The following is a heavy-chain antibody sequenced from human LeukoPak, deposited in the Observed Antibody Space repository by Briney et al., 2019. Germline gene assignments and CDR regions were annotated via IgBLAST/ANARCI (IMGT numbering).Heavy chain of an antibody. D-gene: IGHD2-2*01. CDR2: FDPEDGET. CDR1: GYTLTELS. CDR3: ARFGRHSSLSQVVPAAMGLGMDV. J-gene: IGHJ6*02. Sequence: ASVNVPCKVSGYTLTELSMHWVRQAPGKGLEWMGGFDPEDGETIYAQKFQGRVTMTEDTSTDTAYMELSSLRSEDTAVYYCARFGRHSSLSQVVPAAMGLGMDVWGQGTTVTVSS. V-gene: IGHV1-24*01.